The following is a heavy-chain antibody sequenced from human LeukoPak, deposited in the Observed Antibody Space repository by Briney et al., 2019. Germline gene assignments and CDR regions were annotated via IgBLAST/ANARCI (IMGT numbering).Heavy chain of an antibody. CDR2: IRYDGSNK. CDR3: ARDGPGIGGSGYFDY. J-gene: IGHJ4*02. CDR1: GFTFSNYG. D-gene: IGHD6-25*01. V-gene: IGHV3-30*02. Sequence: GGSLRLSCAASGFTFSNYGIHWVRQAPGKGLEWVAFIRYDGSNKYYADSVKGRFTISRDNSKNTLYLQMNSLRAEDTAVYYCARDGPGIGGSGYFDYWGQGTLVTVSS.